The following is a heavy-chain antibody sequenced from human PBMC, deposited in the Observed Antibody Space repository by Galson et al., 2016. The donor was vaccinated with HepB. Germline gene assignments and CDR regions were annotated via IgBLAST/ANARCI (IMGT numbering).Heavy chain of an antibody. CDR2: ITNDGSTT. CDR1: GFSFSSYA. D-gene: IGHD3-16*01. CDR3: VKVNPFATSRGYYYGLDV. V-gene: IGHV3-64D*09. J-gene: IGHJ6*02. Sequence: SLRLSCAASGFSFSSYAMHWVRQAPGRGLEYVSLITNDGSTTYYADSLKGGFIISRDNSKNTLYLQMSSLKPEDTAVYYRVKVNPFATSRGYYYGLDVWGQGTTVTFSS.